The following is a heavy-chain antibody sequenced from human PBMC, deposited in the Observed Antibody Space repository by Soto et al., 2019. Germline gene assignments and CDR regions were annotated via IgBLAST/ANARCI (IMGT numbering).Heavy chain of an antibody. D-gene: IGHD5-18*01. J-gene: IGHJ4*02. CDR2: IGAGSSPI. V-gene: IGHV3-48*02. CDR3: ARARYSSGYDFDY. CDR1: GFTFSDYP. Sequence: EVQLVESGGGSVQPGGSLRLSCAASGFTFSDYPMNWVRQAPGKGLEWVSYIGAGSSPIYYADSVRGRFTISRDNAKDLLYPQNNGPGNQDTAVYYCARARYSSGYDFDYWGQGTLVTVSS.